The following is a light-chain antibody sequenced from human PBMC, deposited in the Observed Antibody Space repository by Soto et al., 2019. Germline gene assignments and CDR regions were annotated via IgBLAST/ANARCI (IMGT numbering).Light chain of an antibody. Sequence: QSVLTQPPSASGTPGQRVTISCSGSSSNIGSNTVNWYQQLPGTAPKLLIYSNNQRPSGVPDRFSGSKSGTSASLAISGLQSEDEADYYCAAWDDSLNYVFGGGTQLTVL. CDR1: SSNIGSNT. J-gene: IGLJ3*02. V-gene: IGLV1-44*01. CDR2: SNN. CDR3: AAWDDSLNYV.